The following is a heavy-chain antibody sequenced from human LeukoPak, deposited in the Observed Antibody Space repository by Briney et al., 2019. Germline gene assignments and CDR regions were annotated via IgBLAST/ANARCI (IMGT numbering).Heavy chain of an antibody. Sequence: GGSLRLSCAASGFTFDDYAMHWVRQAPGKGLEWVSGISWNSGSIGYADSVKGRFTISRDNAKNSLYLQMNSLRAEDTALYYCATDTGPGSLDYGYYDYWGQGTLVTVSS. CDR3: ATDTGPGSLDYGYYDY. CDR2: ISWNSGSI. J-gene: IGHJ4*02. CDR1: GFTFDDYA. V-gene: IGHV3-9*01. D-gene: IGHD4-17*01.